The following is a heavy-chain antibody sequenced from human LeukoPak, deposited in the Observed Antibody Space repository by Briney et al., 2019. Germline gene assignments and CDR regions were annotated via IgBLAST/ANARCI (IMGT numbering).Heavy chain of an antibody. D-gene: IGHD3-22*01. CDR2: ISSSSSYI. CDR3: ARVYYDSSGYTHFDY. Sequence: PGGSLRLSCAASGLTFSSYSMNWVRQAPGKGLEWVSSISSSSSYIYYADSVKGRFTISRDNAKNSLYLQMNSLRAEDTAVYYCARVYYDSSGYTHFDYWGQGTLVTVSS. V-gene: IGHV3-21*01. CDR1: GLTFSSYS. J-gene: IGHJ4*02.